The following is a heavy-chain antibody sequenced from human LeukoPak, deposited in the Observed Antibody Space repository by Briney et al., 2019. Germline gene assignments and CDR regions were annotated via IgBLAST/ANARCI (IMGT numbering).Heavy chain of an antibody. CDR3: ARAPTSYYYATDV. CDR2: ISSSGSAI. V-gene: IGHV3-48*03. CDR1: GFTFSSYE. J-gene: IGHJ6*02. Sequence: PGGSLRLSCAASGFTFSSYEMNWVRQAPGKGLEWVSYISSSGSAIYYADSVKGRFTISRDNAKNSLHLQMNSLRAEDTAVYYCARAPTSYYYATDVWGQGTTVTVSS.